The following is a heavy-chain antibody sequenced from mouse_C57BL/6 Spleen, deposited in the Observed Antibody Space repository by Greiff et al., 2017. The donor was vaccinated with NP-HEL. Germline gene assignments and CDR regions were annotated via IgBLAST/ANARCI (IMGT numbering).Heavy chain of an antibody. CDR2: INPSNGGT. V-gene: IGHV1-53*01. CDR1: GYTFTSYW. J-gene: IGHJ3*01. D-gene: IGHD2-3*01. Sequence: QVQLQQPGTELVKPGASVKLSCKASGYTFTSYWMHWVKQRPGQGLEWIGNINPSNGGTNYNEKFKSKATLTVDKSSSTAYMQLSSLTSEDSAVYYCARKGNDGYYVSQDWFAYWGQGTLVTVSA. CDR3: ARKGNDGYYVSQDWFAY.